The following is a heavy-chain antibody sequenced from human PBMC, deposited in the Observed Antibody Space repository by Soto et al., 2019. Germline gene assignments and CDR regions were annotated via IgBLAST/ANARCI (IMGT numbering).Heavy chain of an antibody. CDR2: TYYRSSVYN. J-gene: IGHJ4*02. Sequence: SQTLSLPCAISGDSVPGNTSACNGIRQSPSRGLERLGRTYYRSSVYNDYAVSVKSRITVTPDTSKNQFSLHLNSVTPEDTAVYYCAREFPYYVRSDSYRKYWGRRDLVTVCS. V-gene: IGHV6-1*01. D-gene: IGHD3-16*01. CDR3: AREFPYYVRSDSYRKY. CDR1: GDSVPGNTSA.